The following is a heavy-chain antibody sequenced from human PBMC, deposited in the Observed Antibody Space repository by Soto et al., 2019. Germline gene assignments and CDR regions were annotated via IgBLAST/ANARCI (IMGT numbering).Heavy chain of an antibody. J-gene: IGHJ5*02. CDR2: ISYDGGNK. D-gene: IGHD2-15*01. CDR3: AKGYCSGARCYFPWFDP. CDR1: GFTFSSYG. Sequence: PXGSLRLSCAASGFTFSSYGMRWVRQAPGKGLEWVAVISYDGGNKYYADSVKGRFTISRDNSKNTLYLQMNSLRAEDTAVYYCAKGYCSGARCYFPWFDPWGQGTLVTVSS. V-gene: IGHV3-30*18.